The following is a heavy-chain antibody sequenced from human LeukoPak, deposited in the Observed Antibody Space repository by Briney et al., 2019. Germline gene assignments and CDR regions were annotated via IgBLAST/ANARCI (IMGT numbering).Heavy chain of an antibody. CDR2: ISSSSSYR. CDR3: ARHYLAVAGRDPTPKYNWFDP. D-gene: IGHD6-19*01. Sequence: PGGSLRLSCTGSGFTFSSYSMNWVRQAPGKGLEWVSSISSSSSYRYYEESVKGRFSISRDNARNSLYLQMNSLRAEDTAVYYCARHYLAVAGRDPTPKYNWFDPWGQGTLVTVSS. J-gene: IGHJ5*02. V-gene: IGHV3-21*01. CDR1: GFTFSSYS.